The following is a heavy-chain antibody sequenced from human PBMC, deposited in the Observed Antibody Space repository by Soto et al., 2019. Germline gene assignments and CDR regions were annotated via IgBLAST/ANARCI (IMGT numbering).Heavy chain of an antibody. CDR3: ARGSGSDYPSTYYYYGMDV. CDR1: GYTFTNYG. J-gene: IGHJ6*02. Sequence: SVKVSPEAAGYTFTNYGITWARQAPEQGLEWMGWISAYNDNTNYAQKPQGRVTMTTYTSTGPAYMSLRSLRSDDTDVYSCARGSGSDYPSTYYYYGMDVWGQGTTVTVSS. V-gene: IGHV1-18*01. CDR2: ISAYNDNT. D-gene: IGHD1-26*01.